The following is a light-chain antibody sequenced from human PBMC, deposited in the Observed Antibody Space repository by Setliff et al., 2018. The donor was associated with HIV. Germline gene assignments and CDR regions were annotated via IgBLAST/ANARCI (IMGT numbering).Light chain of an antibody. Sequence: SVLTQPPSASGSPGQSVTISCTGTSSDVGGYNYVSWYQQHPGKAPKLMISEVSKRPSGVPDRFSGSKSGNTASLTVSGLQAEDEADYYCSSYAGSNSYVFGTGTKVTVL. CDR2: EVS. J-gene: IGLJ1*01. CDR3: SSYAGSNSYV. V-gene: IGLV2-8*01. CDR1: SSDVGGYNY.